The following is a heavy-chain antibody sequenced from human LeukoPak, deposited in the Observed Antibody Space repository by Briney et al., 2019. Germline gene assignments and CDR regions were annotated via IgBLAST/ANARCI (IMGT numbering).Heavy chain of an antibody. Sequence: PSETLSLTCAVYGGSFSGYYWSWIRHSPGNGLEGIVYLYSTGITNYTPSLRRLVTISLDRSKNQFYLNLKSVTVADSAVYYCARERSSYGAFEICGQGTMVTVSA. CDR1: GGSFSGYY. V-gene: IGHV4-34*11. CDR2: LYSTGIT. CDR3: ARERSSYGAFEI. J-gene: IGHJ3*02. D-gene: IGHD5-18*01.